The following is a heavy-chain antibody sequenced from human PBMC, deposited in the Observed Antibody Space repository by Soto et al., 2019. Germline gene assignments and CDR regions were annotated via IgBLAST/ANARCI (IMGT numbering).Heavy chain of an antibody. CDR3: ASGTTVVTRDFQH. CDR2: IIPIFGTA. Sequence: SLKRECKGVGEGFRSRSTSWRRKNTGQGLEWMGGIIPIFGTANYAQKFQGRVTITADESTSTAYMELSSLRSEDTAVYYCASGTTVVTRDFQHWGQGTLVTVSS. CDR1: GEGFRSRS. D-gene: IGHD4-17*01. V-gene: IGHV1-69*01. J-gene: IGHJ1*01.